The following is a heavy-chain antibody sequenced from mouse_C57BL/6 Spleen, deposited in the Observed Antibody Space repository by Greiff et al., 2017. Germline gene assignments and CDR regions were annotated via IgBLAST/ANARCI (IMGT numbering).Heavy chain of an antibody. Sequence: DVMLVESGGGLVQPGGSLSLSCAASGFTFTDYYMSWVRQPPGKALEWLGFIRNKANGYTTEYSASVKGRFTISRDNSQSILYLQMSALRAEDSAAYYCARSGSSYAMDYWGQGTSVTVSS. CDR3: ARSGSSYAMDY. J-gene: IGHJ4*01. D-gene: IGHD1-1*01. CDR2: IRNKANGYTT. V-gene: IGHV7-3*01. CDR1: GFTFTDYY.